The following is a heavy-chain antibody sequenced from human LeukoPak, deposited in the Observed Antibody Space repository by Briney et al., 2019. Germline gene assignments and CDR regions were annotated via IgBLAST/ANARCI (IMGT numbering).Heavy chain of an antibody. D-gene: IGHD3-22*01. CDR2: IIPILGIA. V-gene: IGHV1-69*04. CDR1: GGTFSSYA. Sequence: SVKVSCKASGGTFSSYAISWVRQAPGQGLEWMGRIIPILGIANYAQKFQGRVTITADKSTSTAYMELSSLRSEDTAVYYCARDSLRCYDSSGYYVYFDYWGQGTLVTVSS. J-gene: IGHJ4*02. CDR3: ARDSLRCYDSSGYYVYFDY.